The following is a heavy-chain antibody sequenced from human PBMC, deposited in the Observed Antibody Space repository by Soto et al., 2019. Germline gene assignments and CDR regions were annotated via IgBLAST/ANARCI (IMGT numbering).Heavy chain of an antibody. D-gene: IGHD5-12*01. V-gene: IGHV1-3*01. CDR1: GYTFTSYA. J-gene: IGHJ3*02. CDR3: ARAWGYSGYDYAFDI. CDR2: INAGNGNT. Sequence: ASVKVSCKASGYTFTSYAMHWVRQAPGQRLEWMGWINAGNGNTKYSQKFQGRVTMTRDTSMSTVYMELSSLRSEDAAVYYCARAWGYSGYDYAFDIWGQGTMVTVSS.